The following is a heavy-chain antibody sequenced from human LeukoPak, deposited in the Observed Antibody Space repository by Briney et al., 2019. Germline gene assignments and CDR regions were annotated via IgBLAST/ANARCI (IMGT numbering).Heavy chain of an antibody. Sequence: GSSVKVSCKASGGTFISYAISWVRQAPGQGLEWMGRIIPILGIANYAQKFQGRVTITADKSTSTAYMELSSLRSEDTAVYYCARDVGVIITSYYYYGMDVWGQGTTVTVSS. J-gene: IGHJ6*02. CDR3: ARDVGVIITSYYYYGMDV. CDR1: GGTFISYA. CDR2: IIPILGIA. V-gene: IGHV1-69*04. D-gene: IGHD3-10*01.